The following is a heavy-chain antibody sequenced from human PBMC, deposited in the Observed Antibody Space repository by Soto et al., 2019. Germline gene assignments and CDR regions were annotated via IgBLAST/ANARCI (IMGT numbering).Heavy chain of an antibody. J-gene: IGHJ4*02. Sequence: PSETLSLTCTVSGGSISSGGYYWSWIRQHPGKGLEWIGYISYSGSTYYNPSLKSRVTISVDTSKNQFSLKLSSVTAADTAVYYCARSEATGLDYWGQGTLVTVSS. V-gene: IGHV4-61*08. CDR3: ARSEATGLDY. CDR2: ISYSGST. CDR1: GGSISSGGYY. D-gene: IGHD1-26*01.